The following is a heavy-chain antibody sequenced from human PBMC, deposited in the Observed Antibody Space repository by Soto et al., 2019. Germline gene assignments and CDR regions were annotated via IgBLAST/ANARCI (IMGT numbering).Heavy chain of an antibody. CDR3: AREVYSSSLPTYYYYYGMDV. V-gene: IGHV3-30*03. Sequence: QVQLVESGGGVVQPGRSLRLSCAASGFTFSSYGMHWVRQAPGKGLEWVAVISYDGSNKYYADSVKGRFTISRDNSKNTXYXXMNSLRAEDTAVYYCAREVYSSSLPTYYYYYGMDVWGQGTTVTVSS. CDR1: GFTFSSYG. J-gene: IGHJ6*02. D-gene: IGHD6-6*01. CDR2: ISYDGSNK.